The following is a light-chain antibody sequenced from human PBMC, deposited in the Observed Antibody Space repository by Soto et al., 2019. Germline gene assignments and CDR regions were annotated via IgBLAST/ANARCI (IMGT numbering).Light chain of an antibody. CDR1: QSVSSNN. Sequence: EIVLTQSPGTLSLSPGETATLSCRASQSVSSNNLAWYQQKPGQAPRLLIYATFSRATGIPDRFSGSGSGTDFTLTISRLETEDFAVYYCQQYGSSPLYTFGQGTKLEIK. CDR2: ATF. J-gene: IGKJ2*01. CDR3: QQYGSSPLYT. V-gene: IGKV3-20*01.